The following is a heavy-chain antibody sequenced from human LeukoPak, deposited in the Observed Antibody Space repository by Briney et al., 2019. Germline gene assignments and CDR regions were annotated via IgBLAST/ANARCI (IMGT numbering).Heavy chain of an antibody. Sequence: GGSLRLSCAASGFTFSSYAMSWVRQAPGKGLEWVSAISGSGGSTYYADSVRGRFTISRDNSKNTLYLQMNSLRAEDTAVYYCAKHDYGGNWADAFDIWGQGTMVTVSS. CDR3: AKHDYGGNWADAFDI. V-gene: IGHV3-23*01. CDR2: ISGSGGST. D-gene: IGHD4-23*01. CDR1: GFTFSSYA. J-gene: IGHJ3*02.